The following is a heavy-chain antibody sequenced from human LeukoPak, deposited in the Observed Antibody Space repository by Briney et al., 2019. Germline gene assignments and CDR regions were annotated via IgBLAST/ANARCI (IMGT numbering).Heavy chain of an antibody. V-gene: IGHV4-59*08. J-gene: IGHJ3*02. D-gene: IGHD3-22*01. CDR3: ASQEYYDSSGYSAGAFDI. CDR2: IYHSGST. CDR1: GGSISSYY. Sequence: SETLSLTCTVSGGSISSYYWSWIRQPPGKGLEWIGSIYHSGSTYYNPSLKSRVTISVDTSKNQFSLKLSSVTAADTVVYYCASQEYYDSSGYSAGAFDIWGQGTMVTVSS.